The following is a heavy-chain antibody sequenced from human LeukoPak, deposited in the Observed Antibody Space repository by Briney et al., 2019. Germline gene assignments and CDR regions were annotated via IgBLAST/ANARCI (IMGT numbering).Heavy chain of an antibody. J-gene: IGHJ4*02. CDR2: INPNSGDT. CDR1: GYSFTAAYN. V-gene: IGHV1-2*02. CDR3: ARDPRGTYDY. Sequence: ASVKVSFKASGYSFTAAYNIHWLRPAPGQGPEFMGWINPNSGDTRYAQKFQGRVTVTRDTVIRTAYMELNSLTSDDTAVYYCARDPRGTYDYWGQGTLVTVSS. D-gene: IGHD5-12*01.